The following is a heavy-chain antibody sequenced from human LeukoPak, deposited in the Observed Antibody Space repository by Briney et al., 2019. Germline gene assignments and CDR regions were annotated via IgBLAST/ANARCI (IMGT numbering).Heavy chain of an antibody. Sequence: PGGSLRLSCAASGFTFSSYGMHWVRQAPGKGLEWVAFIRYDGSNKYYADSVKGRFTISRDNSKNTLYLQMNSLRAEDTAVYYCAKDRYVGSGSYFFDYWGQGTLVTVSS. CDR1: GFTFSSYG. CDR2: IRYDGSNK. D-gene: IGHD3-10*01. CDR3: AKDRYVGSGSYFFDY. J-gene: IGHJ4*02. V-gene: IGHV3-30*02.